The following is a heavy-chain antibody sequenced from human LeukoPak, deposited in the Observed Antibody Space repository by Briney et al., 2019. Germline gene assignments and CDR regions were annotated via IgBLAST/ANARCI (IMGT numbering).Heavy chain of an antibody. CDR1: GFTFNTFN. Sequence: PGGSLRLSCAASGFTFNTFNMNWVRQAPGKGLEWVSSITSGVDYIYYADSVKGRFTTSRDNAKNSLSLQLNSLRVEDTAVYYCARGHYDVLAASYKWTPDYWGQGTLVTVSS. CDR3: ARGHYDVLAASYKWTPDY. D-gene: IGHD3-9*01. V-gene: IGHV3-21*01. J-gene: IGHJ4*02. CDR2: ITSGVDYI.